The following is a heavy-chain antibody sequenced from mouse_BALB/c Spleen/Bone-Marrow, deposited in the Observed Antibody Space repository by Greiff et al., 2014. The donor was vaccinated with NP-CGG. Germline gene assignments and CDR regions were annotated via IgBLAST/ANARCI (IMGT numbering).Heavy chain of an antibody. CDR1: GFDFSRYW. CDR3: ARGYYYGNLDY. D-gene: IGHD2-1*01. CDR2: INPDSRTI. J-gene: IGHJ2*01. V-gene: IGHV4-1*02. Sequence: EVQLQQSGGGLVQPGGSLKLSCAASGFDFSRYWMSWVQQAPGKGLQWIGEINPDSRTINYTPSLKDKFIISRDNAKNTLYLQMSKVRSEDTALYYCARGYYYGNLDYWGQGTTLTVSS.